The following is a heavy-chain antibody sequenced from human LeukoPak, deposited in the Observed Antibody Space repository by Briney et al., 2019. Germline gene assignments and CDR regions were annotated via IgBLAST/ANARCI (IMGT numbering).Heavy chain of an antibody. J-gene: IGHJ6*02. CDR2: IFYNGST. V-gene: IGHV4-59*01. CDR1: GGSFSGYY. CDR3: ARDGCSSTSCYSDYYYGMDV. D-gene: IGHD2-2*01. Sequence: PSETLSLTCAVYGGSFSGYYWTWIRQPPGKGLEWIGYIFYNGSTNYNPSLKSRVTLSLDTSKNQFSLKLNSVTAADTAVYYCARDGCSSTSCYSDYYYGMDVWGRGTTVTVSS.